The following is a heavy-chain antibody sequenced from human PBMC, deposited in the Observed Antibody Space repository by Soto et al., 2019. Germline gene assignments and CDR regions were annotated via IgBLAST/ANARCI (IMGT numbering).Heavy chain of an antibody. CDR3: ARDSGSGSYFDY. CDR2: INPDGRTT. V-gene: IGHV3-74*01. Sequence: PGGSLRLSCAASGFPFSRYWMHWIRQAPGKGLVWVSRINPDGRTTSYADSVKGRFTISRDNSKNTLYLQMNSLRAEDTAVYYCARDSGSGSYFDYWGQGTLVTVSS. CDR1: GFPFSRYW. J-gene: IGHJ4*02. D-gene: IGHD3-10*01.